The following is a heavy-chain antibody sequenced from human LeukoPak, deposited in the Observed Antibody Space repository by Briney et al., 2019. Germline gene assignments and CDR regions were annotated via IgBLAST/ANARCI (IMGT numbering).Heavy chain of an antibody. J-gene: IGHJ2*01. V-gene: IGHV3-13*01. Sequence: PGGSLRLSCAASGFTFSKDDFHWVRQAPGKGLEWVAAIGVTGDTYYADSVKGRFTISREDAANSLYLQMRSLGAGDTALYYCTKEFYGSRAACAGGSYYEFWGRGALVTVYS. CDR3: TKEFYGSRAACAGGSYYEF. D-gene: IGHD3-22*01. CDR1: GFTFSKDD. CDR2: IGVTGDT.